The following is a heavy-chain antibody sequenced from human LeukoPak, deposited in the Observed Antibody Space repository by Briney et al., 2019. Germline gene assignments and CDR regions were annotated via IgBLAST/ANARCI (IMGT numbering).Heavy chain of an antibody. CDR1: GFPFTDAW. V-gene: IGHV3-15*01. Sequence: GGSLRLSCVASGFPFTDAWMSWVCQAPGKGLEWVGRIKSKGGGETREYAAPVEGRFTISRDDSKNTLYLQINSLKTEHTAVYYCTWQTTFYLWRSDYWGLGTLVTVSS. CDR3: TWQTTFYLWRSDY. D-gene: IGHD2/OR15-2a*01. CDR2: IKSKGGGETR. J-gene: IGHJ4*02.